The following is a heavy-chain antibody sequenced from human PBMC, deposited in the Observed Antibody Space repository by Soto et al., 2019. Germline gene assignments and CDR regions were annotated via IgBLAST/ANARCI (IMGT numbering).Heavy chain of an antibody. Sequence: QVQLVQSGAEVTKPGASVKVSCKASGYTLMTYGINWERQAPGQGLEWVEWISAYNGTRYSAQNFQGRVTMTTDAHTSTAYMELRSLRSDDTTIYFWARGTYKDFWGQGTLVTVSS. CDR3: ARGTYKDF. V-gene: IGHV1-18*01. J-gene: IGHJ4*02. D-gene: IGHD1-1*01. CDR2: ISAYNGTR. CDR1: GYTLMTYG.